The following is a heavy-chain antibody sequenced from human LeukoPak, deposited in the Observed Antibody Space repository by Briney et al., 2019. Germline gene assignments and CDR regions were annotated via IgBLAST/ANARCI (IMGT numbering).Heavy chain of an antibody. CDR2: ISSSSSYI. D-gene: IGHD3-22*01. V-gene: IGHV3-21*01. CDR3: ARDGYYYDSSGYYYPLDY. J-gene: IGHJ4*02. CDR1: GFTFDDYA. Sequence: PGRSLRLSCAAPGFTFDDYAMHWVRQAPGKGLEWVSSISSSSSYIYYADSVKGRFTISRDNAKNSLYLQMNSLRAEDTAVYYCARDGYYYDSSGYYYPLDYWGQGTLVTVSS.